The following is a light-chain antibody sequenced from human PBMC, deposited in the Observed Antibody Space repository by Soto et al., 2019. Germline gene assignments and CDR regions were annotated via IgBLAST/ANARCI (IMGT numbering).Light chain of an antibody. CDR1: QSISSW. V-gene: IGKV1-5*03. CDR3: QQYGT. CDR2: KAS. Sequence: DIQMTQSPSTLSASVGDRVTITCRASQSISSWLAWYQQKPGKAPKLLIYKASSLESGVPSRFSGSGSGTEFTLTISSLQPDDFATYYCQQYGTFGQGTKVGIK. J-gene: IGKJ1*01.